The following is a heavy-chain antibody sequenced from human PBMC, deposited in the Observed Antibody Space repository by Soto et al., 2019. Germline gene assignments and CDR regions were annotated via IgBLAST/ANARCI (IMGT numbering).Heavy chain of an antibody. CDR1: GGSIFSSY. CDR2: VYYTGST. D-gene: IGHD6-19*01. J-gene: IGHJ4*02. CDR3: ARSVAVPGAHIDY. Sequence: SETLSLTCTVSGGSIFSSYWTWIRQPPGKGLEWIGNVYYTGSTNYSPSLRSRVSISVDTSKNEFSLRLSSVTAADTAVYFCARSVAVPGAHIDYWGQGTQVTVSS. V-gene: IGHV4-59*01.